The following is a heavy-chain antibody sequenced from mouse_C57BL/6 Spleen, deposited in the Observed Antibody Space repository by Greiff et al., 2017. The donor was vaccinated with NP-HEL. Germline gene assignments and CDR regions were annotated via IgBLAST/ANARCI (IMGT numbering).Heavy chain of an antibody. V-gene: IGHV1-82*01. D-gene: IGHD2-4*01. CDR1: GYAFSSSW. CDR3: ARSDYDYDGGFAY. Sequence: VQLVESGPELVKPGASVKISCKASGYAFSSSWMNWVKQRPGKGLEWIGRIYPGDGDTNYNGKFKGKATLTADKSSSTAYMQLSSLTSEDSAVYFCARSDYDYDGGFAYWGQGTLVTVSA. CDR2: IYPGDGDT. J-gene: IGHJ3*01.